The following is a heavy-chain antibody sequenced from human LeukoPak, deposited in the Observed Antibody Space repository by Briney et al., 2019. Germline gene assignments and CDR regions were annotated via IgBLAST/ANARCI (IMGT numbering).Heavy chain of an antibody. Sequence: SGGSLRLSCAASGLTFSSYAMHWVRQAPGKGLEWVAILSYDGSNKYYADSVKGRFIISRGNSNNTLYLQMNSLRAEDTAVYYCASTPFIWYSSGWTDAFDIWRQGTMVTVSS. D-gene: IGHD6-19*01. J-gene: IGHJ3*02. CDR2: LSYDGSNK. CDR1: GLTFSSYA. V-gene: IGHV3-30-3*01. CDR3: ASTPFIWYSSGWTDAFDI.